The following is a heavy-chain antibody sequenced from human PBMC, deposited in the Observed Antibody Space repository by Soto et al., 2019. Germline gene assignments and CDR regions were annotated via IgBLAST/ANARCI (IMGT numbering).Heavy chain of an antibody. J-gene: IGHJ4*02. CDR3: ARRYDLTGGGYFDY. CDR1: RSLISSGNYH. Sequence: QVQLPESGPGLVKPSQTLSLTCTVSRSLISSGNYHCGWIRQHPGKGLEWIRYVSNSGTPYYNPSLRSRVTISIDTSKKQFSLNLSSVTAADTAVYYCARRYDLTGGGYFDYWGQGTLVTVSS. D-gene: IGHD1-1*01. V-gene: IGHV4-31*03. CDR2: VSNSGTP.